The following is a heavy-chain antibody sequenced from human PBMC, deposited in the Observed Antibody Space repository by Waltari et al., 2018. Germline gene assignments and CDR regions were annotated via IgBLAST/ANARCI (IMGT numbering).Heavy chain of an antibody. V-gene: IGHV4-4*07. Sequence: QVQLQESGPGLVKPSETLSLTCTVSGGSISSYYWSWIRQPAGKGLEWIGRIYTSGSTNYTPSRKSRVTMSVDTSKNQFSLKLSSVTAADTAVYYCARVKGYCSSTSCLYYYYYMDVWGKGTTVTISS. CDR2: IYTSGST. D-gene: IGHD2-2*01. J-gene: IGHJ6*03. CDR1: GGSISSYY. CDR3: ARVKGYCSSTSCLYYYYYMDV.